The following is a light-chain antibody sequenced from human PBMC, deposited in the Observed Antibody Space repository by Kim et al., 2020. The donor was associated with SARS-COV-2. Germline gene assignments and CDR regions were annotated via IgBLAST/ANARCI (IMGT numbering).Light chain of an antibody. CDR1: SLRSYY. V-gene: IGLV3-19*01. J-gene: IGLJ2*01. CDR3: NSRDSSGNHVV. Sequence: ALGQTVRITCKGDSLRSYYASWYQQKPGPAPVLVIYGKNNRPSGIPDRFSGSSSGNTASLTITGAQAEDEADYYCNSRDSSGNHVVFGGGTQLTVL. CDR2: GKN.